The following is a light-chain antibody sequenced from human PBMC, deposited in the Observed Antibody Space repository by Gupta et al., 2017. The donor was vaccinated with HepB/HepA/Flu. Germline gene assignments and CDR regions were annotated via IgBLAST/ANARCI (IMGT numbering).Light chain of an antibody. Sequence: EIQITQSPSSLSASVGDTVTITCRTSQDIIKYLSWYQQKPGKAPKLLIYAASNLRSGVPSRFSGSGFGTDFTLTISRLQPEDFATYYCQQSHSTPTFGGGTEVDIK. V-gene: IGKV1-39*01. CDR3: QQSHSTPT. CDR1: QDIIKY. J-gene: IGKJ4*01. CDR2: AAS.